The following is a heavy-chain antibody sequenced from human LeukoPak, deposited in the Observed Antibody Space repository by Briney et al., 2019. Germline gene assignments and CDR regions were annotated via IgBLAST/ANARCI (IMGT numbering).Heavy chain of an antibody. V-gene: IGHV4-59*01. CDR1: GGSISNYY. CDR3: ARLVCSGGSGYEGVGYYYYGMDV. D-gene: IGHD2-15*01. Sequence: PSETLSLTCTVSGGSISNYYWSWIRQPPGKGLEWIGYIYQSGSTDYNPSLKSRVTISVDTSKNQFSLKLSSVTAADTAVYYCARLVCSGGSGYEGVGYYYYGMDVWGQGTTVTVSS. J-gene: IGHJ6*02. CDR2: IYQSGST.